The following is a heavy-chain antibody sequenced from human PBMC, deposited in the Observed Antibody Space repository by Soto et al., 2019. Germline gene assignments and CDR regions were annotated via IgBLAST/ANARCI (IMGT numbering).Heavy chain of an antibody. J-gene: IGHJ4*02. CDR2: IYYSGST. V-gene: IGHV4-31*03. CDR1: GGSISSGGYY. CDR3: AGETYGDYVGYFDL. Sequence: SETLSLTCTVSGGSISSGGYYWSWIRQHPGKGLEWIGYIYYSGSTNYNPSLKSRVTISVDTSKNQFSLKLTSVTAADTAVYYCAGETYGDYVGYFDLWGQGTLVTVPS. D-gene: IGHD4-17*01.